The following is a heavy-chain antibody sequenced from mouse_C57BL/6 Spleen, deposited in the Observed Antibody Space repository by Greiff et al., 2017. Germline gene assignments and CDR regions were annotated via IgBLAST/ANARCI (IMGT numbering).Heavy chain of an antibody. Sequence: QVQLQQSGAELVRPGASVTLSCKASGYTFTDYEMHWVKQTPVHGLEWIGAIDPETGGTAYNQKFKGKAILTADKSSSTAYMELRSLTSEDSAVYYCTIFFYYYGSSDWGQGTTLTVSS. CDR3: TIFFYYYGSSD. J-gene: IGHJ2*01. CDR1: GYTFTDYE. V-gene: IGHV1-15*01. D-gene: IGHD1-1*01. CDR2: IDPETGGT.